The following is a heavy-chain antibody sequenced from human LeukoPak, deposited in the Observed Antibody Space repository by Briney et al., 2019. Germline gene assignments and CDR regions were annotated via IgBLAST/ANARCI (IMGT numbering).Heavy chain of an antibody. Sequence: GGSLRLSCAASGFTVSSNYMSWVRQAPGKGLEWVSVIYSGGSTYYADSVKGRFTISRDNSKNTLYLQMNSLRAEDTAVYYCAKEGEGRYSYGFSRHFDYWGQGTLVTVSS. V-gene: IGHV3-66*01. J-gene: IGHJ4*02. D-gene: IGHD5-18*01. CDR3: AKEGEGRYSYGFSRHFDY. CDR1: GFTVSSNY. CDR2: IYSGGST.